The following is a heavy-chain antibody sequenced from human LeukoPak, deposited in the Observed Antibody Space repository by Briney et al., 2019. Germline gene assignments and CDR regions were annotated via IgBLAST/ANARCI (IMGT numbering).Heavy chain of an antibody. D-gene: IGHD5-12*01. J-gene: IGHJ4*02. CDR2: INWNSDSI. CDR1: GFTFDDYA. V-gene: IGHV3-9*01. CDR3: AINGGGDSGYGNFDY. Sequence: PGRSLRLSCAVSGFTFDDYAMHRVRQVPGKGLEWVSGINWNSDSIGYADSVKGRFTTSRDNAKNSLYLQMNSLRAEDTAFYYCAINGGGDSGYGNFDYWGQGTLVTVSS.